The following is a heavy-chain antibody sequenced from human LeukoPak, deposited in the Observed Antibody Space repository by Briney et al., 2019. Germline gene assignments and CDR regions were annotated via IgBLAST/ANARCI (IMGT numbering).Heavy chain of an antibody. V-gene: IGHV3-23*01. CDR3: ARYPNCDY. CDR2: ISDSGGGT. CDR1: GFTFSSYA. D-gene: IGHD1-14*01. J-gene: IGHJ4*02. Sequence: PGRSLRLSCAASGFTFSSYAMSWVRQAPGKGLEWVSAISDSGGGTYYADSVKGRFTISRDNSKNTVYLQMNSLRAEDTAVYYCARYPNCDYWGQGTLVTVSS.